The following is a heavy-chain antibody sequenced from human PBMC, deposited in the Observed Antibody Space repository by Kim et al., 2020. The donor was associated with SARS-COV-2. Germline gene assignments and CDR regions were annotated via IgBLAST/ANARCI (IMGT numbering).Heavy chain of an antibody. CDR1: GYTFTSYG. V-gene: IGHV1-18*01. CDR3: ARDHRYGSGSYYNVFDP. J-gene: IGHJ5*02. D-gene: IGHD3-10*01. CDR2: ISAYNGNT. Sequence: ASVKVSCKASGYTFTSYGISWVRQAPGQGLEWMGWISAYNGNTNYAQKLQGRVTMTTDTSTSTAYMELRSLRSDDTAVYYCARDHRYGSGSYYNVFDPWGQGTLVTVSS.